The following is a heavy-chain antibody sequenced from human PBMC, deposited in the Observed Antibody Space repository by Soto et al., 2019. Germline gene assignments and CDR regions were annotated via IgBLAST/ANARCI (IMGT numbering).Heavy chain of an antibody. Sequence: QVQLVQSGAEVKKPGASVKVSCKASGYTFTSYAMHWVRQAPGQRLEWMGWINAGNGNTKYSQKLQGRVTITRDTSASTAYMELSSLRSEDTDVYYCARGSGLTYFDYWGQGTLVTVSS. CDR2: INAGNGNT. D-gene: IGHD3-10*01. J-gene: IGHJ4*02. CDR3: ARGSGLTYFDY. V-gene: IGHV1-3*01. CDR1: GYTFTSYA.